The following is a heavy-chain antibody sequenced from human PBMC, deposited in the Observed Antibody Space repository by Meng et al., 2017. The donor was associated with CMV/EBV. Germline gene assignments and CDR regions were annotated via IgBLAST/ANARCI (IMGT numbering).Heavy chain of an antibody. CDR1: GFTFSNYS. D-gene: IGHD6-25*01. V-gene: IGHV3-21*01. CDR2: ISSSSSYI. CDR3: ARDDPRTSGRVCAFDI. J-gene: IGHJ3*02. Sequence: GTLKISCAAPGFTFSNYSMNWVRQAPGKGLEWVSSISSSSSYIYYADSVKGRFTISRDNAKNSLYLQMNSLRAEDTAVYYCARDDPRTSGRVCAFDIWGQGTMVTVSS.